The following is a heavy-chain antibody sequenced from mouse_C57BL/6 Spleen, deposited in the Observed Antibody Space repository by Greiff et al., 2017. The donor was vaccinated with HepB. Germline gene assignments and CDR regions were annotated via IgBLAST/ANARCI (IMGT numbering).Heavy chain of an antibody. CDR1: GYTFTSYW. CDR2: IHPNSGST. CDR3: RYYYGSRDY. D-gene: IGHD1-1*01. V-gene: IGHV1-64*01. J-gene: IGHJ2*01. Sequence: VQLQQSGAELVKPGASVKLSCKASGYTFTSYWMHWVKQRPGQGLEWIGMIHPNSGSTNYNEKFKSKATLTVDKSSSTAYMQLSSLTSEDSAVYYCRYYYGSRDYWGQGTTLTVSS.